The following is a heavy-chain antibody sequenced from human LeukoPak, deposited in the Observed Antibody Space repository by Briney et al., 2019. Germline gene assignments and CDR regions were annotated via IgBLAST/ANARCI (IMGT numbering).Heavy chain of an antibody. CDR1: GYTFTGYY. V-gene: IGHV1-2*02. J-gene: IGHJ4*02. D-gene: IGHD4-11*01. Sequence: ASVKVSCKASGYTFTGYYMHWVRQAPGQGLEWMGWINPNSGGTNYAQKFQGRVTMTRDTSISTAYMELSRLRSDDTAVYYCARGSVRTTVTTGGDYWGQGTLVTVPS. CDR2: INPNSGGT. CDR3: ARGSVRTTVTTGGDY.